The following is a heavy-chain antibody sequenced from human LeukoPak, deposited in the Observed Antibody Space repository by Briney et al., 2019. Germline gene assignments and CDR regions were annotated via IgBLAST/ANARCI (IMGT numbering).Heavy chain of an antibody. V-gene: IGHV3-23*01. Sequence: SGGSLRLSCAASGFTFSSYAMNWVRQAPGKGLEWVSAIIGSGGSTFYADSVKGGLAISRDNSKNMLYLQMNSLRAEDTAVYYCAKPFTYGTPSAFDIWGQGTMVTVSS. CDR1: GFTFSSYA. CDR3: AKPFTYGTPSAFDI. CDR2: IIGSGGST. J-gene: IGHJ3*02. D-gene: IGHD3-10*01.